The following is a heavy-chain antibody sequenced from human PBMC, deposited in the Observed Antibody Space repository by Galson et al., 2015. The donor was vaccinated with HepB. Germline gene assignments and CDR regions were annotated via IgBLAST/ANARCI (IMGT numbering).Heavy chain of an antibody. CDR2: IKQDASEK. CDR3: ASGYTYGWVFY. D-gene: IGHD5-18*01. Sequence: SLRLSCAASGFTFSSYWMSWVRQAPGKGLEWVANIKQDASEKYYVDSVKGRFTISRDNAKNSLYLQMNSLRAEDTAVYYCASGYTYGWVFYWGQGTLVTVSS. J-gene: IGHJ4*02. V-gene: IGHV3-7*03. CDR1: GFTFSSYW.